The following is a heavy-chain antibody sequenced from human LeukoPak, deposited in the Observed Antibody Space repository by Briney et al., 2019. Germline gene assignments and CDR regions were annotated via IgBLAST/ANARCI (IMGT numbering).Heavy chain of an antibody. V-gene: IGHV4-59*08. D-gene: IGHD3-16*02. Sequence: SETLSLTCTVSGGSIGTYYWSWIRQSPGKGLEWIGYIYVTGTRYNPYLQSRVTISVDRSRNQFFLKMSSVTAADTAVYYCARHIGGGIEDMGVWGKGTKVIVSS. CDR3: ARHIGGGIEDMGV. J-gene: IGHJ6*03. CDR2: IYVTGT. CDR1: GGSIGTYY.